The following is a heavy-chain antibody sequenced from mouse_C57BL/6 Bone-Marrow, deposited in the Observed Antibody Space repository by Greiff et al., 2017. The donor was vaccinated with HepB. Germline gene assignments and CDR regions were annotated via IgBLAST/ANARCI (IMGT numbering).Heavy chain of an antibody. V-gene: IGHV5-16*01. CDR1: GFTFSDYY. CDR3: ARLRTHYFDY. CDR2: INYDGSST. D-gene: IGHD5-1*01. Sequence: EVMLVESEGGLVQPGRSMKLSCTASGFTFSDYYMAWVRQVPEKGLEWVANINYDGSSTYYLDSLKSRFIISRDNAKNILYLQMSSLKSEDTATYYCARLRTHYFDYWGQGTTLTVSS. J-gene: IGHJ2*01.